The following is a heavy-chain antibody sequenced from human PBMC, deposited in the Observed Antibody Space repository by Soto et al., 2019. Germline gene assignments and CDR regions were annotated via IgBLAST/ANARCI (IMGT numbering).Heavy chain of an antibody. Sequence: QSGGSLRLSCAASGFTFSSYSMNWVRQAPGKGLEWVSYISSSSSTIYYADSVKGRFTTSRDNAKNSLYLQMNSLRDEDTAVYYCARDESCGGDCYSPFDYYYGMDVWGQGTTVTVSS. CDR3: ARDESCGGDCYSPFDYYYGMDV. CDR2: ISSSSSTI. D-gene: IGHD2-21*02. J-gene: IGHJ6*02. CDR1: GFTFSSYS. V-gene: IGHV3-48*02.